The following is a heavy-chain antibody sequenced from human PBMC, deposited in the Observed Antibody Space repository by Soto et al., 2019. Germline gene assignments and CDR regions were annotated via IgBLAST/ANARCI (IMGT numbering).Heavy chain of an antibody. V-gene: IGHV2-5*02. Sequence: QITLKESGPTLVKPTQTLTLTCTFSGFSLSTSGVGVGWIRQPPGKALEWLGIIYWDDDKRYSPSLKSRLTITMDTSIDQVFLTMTNMAPVDTATYSCARKCYYGSGSLDYWGQGTLVTVSS. CDR1: GFSLSTSGVG. CDR2: IYWDDDK. CDR3: ARKCYYGSGSLDY. J-gene: IGHJ4*02. D-gene: IGHD3-10*01.